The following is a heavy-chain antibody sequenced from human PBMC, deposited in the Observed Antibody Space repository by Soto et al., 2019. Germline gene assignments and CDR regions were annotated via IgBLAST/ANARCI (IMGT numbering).Heavy chain of an antibody. D-gene: IGHD1-26*01. J-gene: IGHJ4*02. CDR1: GFTFSSYW. CDR3: ARDSGSYADY. Sequence: EVQLVESGGGLVQPGGSLRLSCAASGFTFSSYWMHWVRQAPGKGLVWVSRINSDGSSTDYADSVKGRFPISRDNAKYTLHLQMNRLRAEDTAVYYCARDSGSYADYWGQGTLVTVSS. V-gene: IGHV3-74*01. CDR2: INSDGSST.